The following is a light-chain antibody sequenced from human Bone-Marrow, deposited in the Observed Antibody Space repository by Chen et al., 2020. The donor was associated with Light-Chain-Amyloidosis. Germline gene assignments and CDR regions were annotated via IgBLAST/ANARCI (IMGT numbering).Light chain of an antibody. CDR3: AAWDNGLSGYV. J-gene: IGLJ1*01. V-gene: IGLV1-47*01. CDR1: SPNIESNY. Sequence: QSVLTQPPSASGTPGQRVTISCSGSSPNIESNYVYWYQQRPGTAPKLLIYGNNQRPSGVPDRFSGSKSGTSASLAISGLRSEDEADYYCAAWDNGLSGYVFGTGTKVTVL. CDR2: GNN.